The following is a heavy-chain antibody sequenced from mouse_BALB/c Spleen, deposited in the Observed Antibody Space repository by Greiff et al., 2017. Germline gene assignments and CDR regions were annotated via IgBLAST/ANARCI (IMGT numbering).Heavy chain of an antibody. Sequence: VQLQQPGAELVKPGASVKLSCKASGYTFTSYWMHWVKQRPGQGLEWIGEIDPSDSYTNYNQKFKGKATLTVDKSSSTAYMQLSSLTSEDSAVYYCARSGQLGLRLFDYWGQGTTPTVSS. D-gene: IGHD3-1*01. CDR3: ARSGQLGLRLFDY. V-gene: IGHV1-69*02. CDR2: IDPSDSYT. CDR1: GYTFTSYW. J-gene: IGHJ2*01.